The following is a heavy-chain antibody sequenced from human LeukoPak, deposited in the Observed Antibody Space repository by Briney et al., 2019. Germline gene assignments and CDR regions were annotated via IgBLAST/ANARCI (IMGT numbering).Heavy chain of an antibody. CDR3: AKGDGSGSAFDY. V-gene: IGHV3-30*18. D-gene: IGHD3-10*01. CDR1: GFTFSSYD. J-gene: IGHJ4*02. CDR2: ISYDGSNK. Sequence: GGSLRLSCAASGFTFSSYDMHWVRQAAGKGLEWVAVISYDGSNKYYADSVKGRFTISRDNSKNTLYLQMNSLRAEDTAVYYCAKGDGSGSAFDYWGQGTPVTVSS.